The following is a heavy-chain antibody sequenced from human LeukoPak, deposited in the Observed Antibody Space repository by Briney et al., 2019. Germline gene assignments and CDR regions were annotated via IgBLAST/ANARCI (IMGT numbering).Heavy chain of an antibody. CDR1: GFTFSSYS. D-gene: IGHD3-22*01. Sequence: GGSLRLSCAASGFTFSSYSMNWVRQAPGKGLEWVSSISSSSSYIYYADSVKGRLTISRDKAKNSLYLQMNSLRAEDTAVYYCARDPDYYDSFLWGQGTLVTVSS. V-gene: IGHV3-21*01. CDR2: ISSSSSYI. J-gene: IGHJ4*02. CDR3: ARDPDYYDSFL.